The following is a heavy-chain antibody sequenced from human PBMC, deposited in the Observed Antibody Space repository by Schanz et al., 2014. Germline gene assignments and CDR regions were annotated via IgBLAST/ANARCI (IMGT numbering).Heavy chain of an antibody. CDR2: IWNNGVTK. Sequence: QAQLMESGGGVVQPGTSLILSCSVSGFSLNTYGIHWFRQPAGKGLEWVAVIWNNGVTKYYADSVRGRFTISRDRFQNTLYLRMSSLRAEDTAVYYCALPRFDYGEVDNWGQGTLVTVSS. V-gene: IGHV3-33*01. D-gene: IGHD4-17*01. J-gene: IGHJ4*02. CDR3: ALPRFDYGEVDN. CDR1: GFSLNTYG.